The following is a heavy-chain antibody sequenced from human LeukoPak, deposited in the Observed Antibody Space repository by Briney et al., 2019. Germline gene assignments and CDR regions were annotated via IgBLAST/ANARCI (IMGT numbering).Heavy chain of an antibody. CDR1: GFTVSSNY. CDR3: AREGISAYDSSGYLGY. D-gene: IGHD3-22*01. V-gene: IGHV3-53*01. CDR2: IYSGGST. J-gene: IGHJ4*02. Sequence: PGGSLRLSCAASGFTVSSNYMSWVRQVPGKGLEWVSVIYSGGSTYYADSVKGRFTISRDNSKNTLYLQMNSLRAEDTAVYYCAREGISAYDSSGYLGYWGQGTLVTVSS.